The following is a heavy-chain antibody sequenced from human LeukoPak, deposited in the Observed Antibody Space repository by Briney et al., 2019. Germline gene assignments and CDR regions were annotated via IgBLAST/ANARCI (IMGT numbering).Heavy chain of an antibody. D-gene: IGHD5-18*01. CDR3: ARVEYSYGSKDAFDI. V-gene: IGHV4-59*01. CDR1: GGSISSYY. Sequence: PSETLSLTCTVSGGSISSYYWSWTRQPPGKGLEWIGYIYYSGSTNYNPSLKSRVTISVDTSKNQFSLKLSSVTAADTAVYYCARVEYSYGSKDAFDIWGQGTMVTVSS. J-gene: IGHJ3*02. CDR2: IYYSGST.